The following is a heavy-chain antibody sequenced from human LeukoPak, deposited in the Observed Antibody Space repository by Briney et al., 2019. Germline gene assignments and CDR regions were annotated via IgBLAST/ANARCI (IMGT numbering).Heavy chain of an antibody. CDR3: ARRRAQMVYAGYAFDI. V-gene: IGHV4-39*07. D-gene: IGHD2-8*01. CDR2: IYYSGST. CDR1: GGSISSSSYY. J-gene: IGHJ3*02. Sequence: SETLSLTCTVSGGSISSSSYYLGWIRQPPGKGLEWIGSIYYSGSTYYNPSLKSRVTISVDTSKNQFSLKLSSVTAADTAVYYCARRRAQMVYAGYAFDIWGQGTMVTVSS.